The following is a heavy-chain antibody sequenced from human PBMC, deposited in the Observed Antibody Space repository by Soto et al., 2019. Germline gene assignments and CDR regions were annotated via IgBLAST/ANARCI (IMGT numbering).Heavy chain of an antibody. CDR1: GFTFSSYS. CDR2: ISSSGTRT. CDR3: ARERGLVAVRSFDY. V-gene: IGHV3-48*01. Sequence: EVQLVDSGGGLAKPGGSLRLSCAASGFTFSSYSVSWVRQAPGKGLEWIAYISSSGTRTHYEDSATGRFTISRDNARNSLYMHMNSLRAEDTAVYYCARERGLVAVRSFDYWGQGAPVIVSS. J-gene: IGHJ4*02. D-gene: IGHD6-19*01.